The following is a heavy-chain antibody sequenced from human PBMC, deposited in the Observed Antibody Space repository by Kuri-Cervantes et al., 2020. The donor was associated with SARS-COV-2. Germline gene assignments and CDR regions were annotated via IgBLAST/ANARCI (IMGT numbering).Heavy chain of an antibody. J-gene: IGHJ4*02. D-gene: IGHD3-9*01. CDR3: AKDSLTGYYIFDY. Sequence: GESLKISCAASGFSFSNFAMHWVRQAPGKGLEWVAVISYDGSNKYYADSVKGRFTISRDNPKNTLYLQMNSLRAEDTAVHYCAKDSLTGYYIFDYWGQGTLVTVSS. V-gene: IGHV3-30*18. CDR1: GFSFSNFA. CDR2: ISYDGSNK.